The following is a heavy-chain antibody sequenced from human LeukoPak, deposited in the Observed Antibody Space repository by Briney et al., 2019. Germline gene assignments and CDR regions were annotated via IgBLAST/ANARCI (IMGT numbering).Heavy chain of an antibody. CDR2: ISSSSSYI. D-gene: IGHD4-17*01. CDR1: GFTFSSYS. J-gene: IGHJ1*01. V-gene: IGHV3-21*01. Sequence: PGGSLRLSCAASGFTFSSYSMNWVRQAPGKGLEWVSSISSSSSYIYYADSMKGRFTISRDNAKNSLYLQLDSLRDEDTGVYYCATVTAYFQDWGQGTLVTVSS. CDR3: ATVTAYFQD.